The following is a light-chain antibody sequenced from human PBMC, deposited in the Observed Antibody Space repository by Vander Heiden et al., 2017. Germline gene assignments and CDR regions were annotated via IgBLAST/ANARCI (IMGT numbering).Light chain of an antibody. V-gene: IGKV1-39*01. CDR3: QQRFT. CDR1: QSISSY. CDR2: AAS. Sequence: DIQMTQYRYSLSASVGDRVTITCRASQSISSYLNWYQQKPGKAPKLLIYAASSLQSGVPSRFSGSGSGTDFTLTISSLQPEDFSTYYWQQRFTFGPGTQVDIK. J-gene: IGKJ3*01.